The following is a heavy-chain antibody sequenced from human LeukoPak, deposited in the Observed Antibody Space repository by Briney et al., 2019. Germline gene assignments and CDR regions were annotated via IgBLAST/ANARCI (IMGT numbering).Heavy chain of an antibody. V-gene: IGHV1-18*01. Sequence: ASVTVSCKASGYTFTSYGIGWVRQAPGQGLEWMGWISAYNGNTNYAQKLQGRVTMTTDTSTSTAYMELRSLRSDDTAVYYCARDGDIVVVPAASNWFDPWGQGTLVTVSS. CDR2: ISAYNGNT. CDR1: GYTFTSYG. J-gene: IGHJ5*02. CDR3: ARDGDIVVVPAASNWFDP. D-gene: IGHD2-2*01.